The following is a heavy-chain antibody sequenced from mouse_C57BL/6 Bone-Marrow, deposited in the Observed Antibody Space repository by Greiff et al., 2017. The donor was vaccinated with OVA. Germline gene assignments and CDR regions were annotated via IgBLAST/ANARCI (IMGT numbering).Heavy chain of an antibody. CDR2: IRNKPNGSTT. Sequence: EVHLVESGGGLVQPGDSLSLSCAASGFTFTNYYMSWVRQPPGKALEWLAFIRNKPNGSTTEYSASVKGRFTISRDNSPSILYLQMNALRAEDSATYYCARYKGRVAVDYFDYWGQGTALTVSS. J-gene: IGHJ2*01. CDR3: ARYKGRVAVDYFDY. V-gene: IGHV7-3*01. D-gene: IGHD1-1*01. CDR1: GFTFTNYY.